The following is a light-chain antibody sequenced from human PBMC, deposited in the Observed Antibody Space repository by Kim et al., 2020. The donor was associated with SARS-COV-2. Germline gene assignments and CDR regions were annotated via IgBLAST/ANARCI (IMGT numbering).Light chain of an antibody. V-gene: IGKV3-20*01. CDR2: GAS. CDR3: QQYGSSPEYT. CDR1: QSVSSSY. J-gene: IGKJ2*01. Sequence: SPGERATLSCRASQSVSSSYLAWYQQKPGQAPRLLIYGASSRATGSPDRFSGSGSGTDFTLTISRLEPEDFAVYYCQQYGSSPEYTFGQGTKLEI.